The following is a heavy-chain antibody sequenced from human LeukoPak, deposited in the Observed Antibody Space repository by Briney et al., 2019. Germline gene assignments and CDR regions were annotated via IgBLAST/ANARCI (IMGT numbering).Heavy chain of an antibody. CDR2: ISYDGSNK. Sequence: GRSLRLSCAASGFTFSSYAMHWVRQAPGKGLEWVAVISYDGSNKYYADSVKGRSTISRDNSKNTLYLQMNSLRAEDTAVYYCARGEVVAATGRNWFDPWGQGTLVTVSS. J-gene: IGHJ5*02. D-gene: IGHD2-15*01. CDR3: ARGEVVAATGRNWFDP. V-gene: IGHV3-30*04. CDR1: GFTFSSYA.